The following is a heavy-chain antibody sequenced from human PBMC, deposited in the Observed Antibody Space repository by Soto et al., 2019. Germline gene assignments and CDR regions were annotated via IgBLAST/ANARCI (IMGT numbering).Heavy chain of an antibody. CDR2: IIPIFGTA. V-gene: IGHV1-69*13. J-gene: IGHJ4*02. CDR3: ASHYDSSGYYYRGLDY. D-gene: IGHD3-22*01. Sequence: ASVKVSCKASGGTFSSYAISWVRQAPGQGLEWMGGIIPIFGTADYAQKFQGRVTITADESTSTAYMELSSLRSEDTAVYYCASHYDSSGYYYRGLDYWGQGTLVTVSS. CDR1: GGTFSSYA.